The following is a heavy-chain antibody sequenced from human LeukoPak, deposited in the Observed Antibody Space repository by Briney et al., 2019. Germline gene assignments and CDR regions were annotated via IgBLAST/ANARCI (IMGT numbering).Heavy chain of an antibody. CDR2: ISGSGTGA. CDR3: AKLDMTTVPAAIIDY. Sequence: PGGSLRLSCAASGFMFDDYPMHWVRQAPGKGLEWVSAISGSGTGADYADSVKGRFTISRDNSKNTLYLQMNSLRAEDTAVYYCAKLDMTTVPAAIIDYWGQGTLVTVSS. J-gene: IGHJ4*02. CDR1: GFMFDDYP. D-gene: IGHD2-2*02. V-gene: IGHV3-23*01.